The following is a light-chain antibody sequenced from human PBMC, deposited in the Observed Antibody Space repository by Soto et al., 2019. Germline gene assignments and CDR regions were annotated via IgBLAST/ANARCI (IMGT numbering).Light chain of an antibody. CDR2: GAS. CDR1: QSVGTK. CDR3: QQYGSSQWT. J-gene: IGKJ1*01. Sequence: IVMTQSPATLSVSPGERANLSCRASQSVGTKLAWYQQTPGQAPRLLIYGASSRATGIPDRFSGSGSGTDFTLTISRLEPEDFAVYYCQQYGSSQWTFGQGTKVDI. V-gene: IGKV3-20*01.